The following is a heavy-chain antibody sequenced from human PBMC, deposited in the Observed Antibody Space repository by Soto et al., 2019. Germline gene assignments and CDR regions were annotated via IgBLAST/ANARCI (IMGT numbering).Heavy chain of an antibody. V-gene: IGHV3-21*01. CDR2: ISSSSSYI. D-gene: IGHD1-26*01. Sequence: GGSLRLSCAASGFTFSSYSMNWVRQAPGKGLEWVSSISSSSSYIYYADSVKGRFTISRDNSKNTLYLQMNSLRAEDTAVYYCAKDGSQEWELLSNWFDPWGQGTLVTVSS. J-gene: IGHJ5*02. CDR3: AKDGSQEWELLSNWFDP. CDR1: GFTFSSYS.